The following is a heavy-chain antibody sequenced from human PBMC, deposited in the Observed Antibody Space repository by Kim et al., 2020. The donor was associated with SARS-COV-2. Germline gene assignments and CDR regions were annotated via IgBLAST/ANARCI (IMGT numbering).Heavy chain of an antibody. D-gene: IGHD6-13*01. Sequence: SETLSLTCAVYGVSFSGYYWRWIRQPPGKGLEWIGVIIHSGSTNYNPSLKSRVIISVDTSKNQFSLTLSSVTAADTAVYYCARSQQLVRRYCQHWGQGTLVTVSS. CDR2: IIHSGST. J-gene: IGHJ1*01. V-gene: IGHV4-34*12. CDR1: GVSFSGYY. CDR3: ARSQQLVRRYCQH.